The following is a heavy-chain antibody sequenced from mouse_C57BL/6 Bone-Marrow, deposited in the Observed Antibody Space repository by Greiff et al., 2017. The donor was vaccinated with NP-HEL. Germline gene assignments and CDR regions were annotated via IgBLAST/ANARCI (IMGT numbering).Heavy chain of an antibody. J-gene: IGHJ2*01. CDR1: GYTFTSYW. V-gene: IGHV1-50*01. D-gene: IGHD1-1*01. Sequence: QVQLKQPGAELVKPGASVKLSCKASGYTFTSYWMQWVQQRPGQGLEWIGEIDPSDSYTNYTQKFKGKATLTVDTSYSTAYMQLSRLTSEDSAVDYCARDAYYGSSLYWGQGTTLTVSS. CDR2: IDPSDSYT. CDR3: ARDAYYGSSLY.